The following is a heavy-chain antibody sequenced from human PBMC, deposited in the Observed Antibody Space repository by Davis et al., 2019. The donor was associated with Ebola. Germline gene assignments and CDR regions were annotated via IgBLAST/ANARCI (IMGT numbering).Heavy chain of an antibody. CDR3: ARDVEVVGIAAGSYLYYYYGMDV. CDR1: GYTFTSYA. CDR2: ISAYNGNT. J-gene: IGHJ6*02. Sequence: ASVKVSCKASGYTFTSYAMHWVRQAPGQGLEWMGWISAYNGNTNYAQKLQGRVTMTTDTSTSTAYMELRSLRSDDTAVYYCARDVEVVGIAAGSYLYYYYGMDVWGQGTTVTVSS. V-gene: IGHV1-18*01. D-gene: IGHD3-10*01.